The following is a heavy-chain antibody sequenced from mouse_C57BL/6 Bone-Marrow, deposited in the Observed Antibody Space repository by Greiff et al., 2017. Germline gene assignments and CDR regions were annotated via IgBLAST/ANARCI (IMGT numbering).Heavy chain of an antibody. CDR2: INPNNGGT. Sequence: EVQLQQSGPELVKPGASVKMSCKASGYTFTDYNMHWVKQSHGQSLEWIGYINPNNGGTSYNQKFKGKATLTVNKSSSTAYMELRSLTSEDSAVYYCARDYGSSIPYYFDYWGQGTTLTVSS. V-gene: IGHV1-22*01. J-gene: IGHJ2*01. D-gene: IGHD1-1*01. CDR1: GYTFTDYN. CDR3: ARDYGSSIPYYFDY.